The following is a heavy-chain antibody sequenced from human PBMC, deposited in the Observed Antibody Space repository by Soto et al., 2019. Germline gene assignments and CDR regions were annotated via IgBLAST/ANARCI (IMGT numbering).Heavy chain of an antibody. CDR3: AKDWGPGYSSGWYPGYYGMDV. D-gene: IGHD6-19*01. J-gene: IGHJ6*02. CDR2: ISAYNGNT. CDR1: GYTFTSYG. V-gene: IGHV1-18*01. Sequence: ASVKVSCKASGYTFTSYGISWVRQAPGQGLEWMGWISAYNGNTNYAQKLQGRVTMTTDTSTSTAYMELRSLRAEDTAVYYCAKDWGPGYSSGWYPGYYGMDVWGQGTTVTVSS.